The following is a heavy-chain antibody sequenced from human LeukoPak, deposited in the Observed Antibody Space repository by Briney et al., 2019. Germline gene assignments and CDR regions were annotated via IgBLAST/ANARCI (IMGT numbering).Heavy chain of an antibody. D-gene: IGHD3-16*01. J-gene: IGHJ3*02. Sequence: GGSLRLSCAASGFTFSSYEMNWVRQAPGKGLEWVSVIYSGGSTYYADSVKGRFTISRDNSKNTLYLQMNSLRAEDTAVYYCARGGRPQRAFDIWGQGTMVTVSS. V-gene: IGHV3-66*01. CDR3: ARGGRPQRAFDI. CDR1: GFTFSSYE. CDR2: IYSGGST.